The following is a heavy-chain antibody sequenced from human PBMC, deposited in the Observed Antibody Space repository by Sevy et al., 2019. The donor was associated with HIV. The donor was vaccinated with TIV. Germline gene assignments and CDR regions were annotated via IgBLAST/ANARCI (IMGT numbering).Heavy chain of an antibody. CDR2: TSYDGSSN. Sequence: GGSLKLSCAASGFTFSNFAMHWVRQAPGKGLEWVAITSYDGSSNYYADSVKGRFTISRDNSKHTLYLQMNSLTVEDTAVYYCATDDRDNSGYHFTYWGQGTLVTVSS. CDR3: ATDDRDNSGYHFTY. CDR1: GFTFSNFA. J-gene: IGHJ4*02. V-gene: IGHV3-30-3*01. D-gene: IGHD3-22*01.